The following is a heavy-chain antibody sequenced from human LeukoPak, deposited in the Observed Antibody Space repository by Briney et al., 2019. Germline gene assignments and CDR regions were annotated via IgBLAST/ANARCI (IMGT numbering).Heavy chain of an antibody. CDR1: GYTFTNYY. J-gene: IGHJ5*02. D-gene: IGHD4-17*01. Sequence: ASVKVSCKASGYTFTNYYVHWVRQAPGQGLEWMGVINPSGGSTNYAQKFQGRVTMTRDTSTTTVYMELSSLRSEDTAVYYCARDSTVTTFRGCVDPWGQGTLVTVSS. CDR3: ARDSTVTTFRGCVDP. V-gene: IGHV1-46*01. CDR2: INPSGGST.